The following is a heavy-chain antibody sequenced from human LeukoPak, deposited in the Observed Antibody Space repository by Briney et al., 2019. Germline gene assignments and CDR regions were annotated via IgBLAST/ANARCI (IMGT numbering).Heavy chain of an antibody. D-gene: IGHD2-2*01. Sequence: SETLSLTCAVSGGSISSSNWWSWVRQPPGKGLEWIGEIYHSGSTNYNPSLKSRVTISVDTSKNQFSLKLSSVTAADTAVYYCASRGISVVVPAASGRRNWFDPWGQGTLVTVSS. CDR1: GGSISSSNW. V-gene: IGHV4-4*02. CDR3: ASRGISVVVPAASGRRNWFDP. CDR2: IYHSGST. J-gene: IGHJ5*02.